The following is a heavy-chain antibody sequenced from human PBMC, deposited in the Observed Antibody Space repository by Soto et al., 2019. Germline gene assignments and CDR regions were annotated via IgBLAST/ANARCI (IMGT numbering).Heavy chain of an antibody. V-gene: IGHV1-69*01. D-gene: IGHD1-26*01. CDR2: VIPILGQA. Sequence: QVQLVQSGAEVKKPGSSVKVSCKASGGIFSSYAISWLRQAPGQGLEWMGAVIPILGQAYDAQNFQDRVKITEDESTRTAYMDLISLRSDDTAVYFCARVGGVGAPPGADYWGQGTLVTVSS. CDR3: ARVGGVGAPPGADY. J-gene: IGHJ4*02. CDR1: GGIFSSYA.